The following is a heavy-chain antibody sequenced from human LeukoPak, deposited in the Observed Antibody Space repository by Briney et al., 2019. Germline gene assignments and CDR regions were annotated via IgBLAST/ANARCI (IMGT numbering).Heavy chain of an antibody. CDR3: ARGPPIAAAGLHFDY. Sequence: AGGSLRLSCAASGFTFSSYAMHWVRQAPGKGLEWVAVISYDGSNKYYADSVKGRFTISRDNSKNTLYLQMNSLRAEDTAVYYCARGPPIAAAGLHFDYWGQGTLVTVSS. J-gene: IGHJ4*02. CDR1: GFTFSSYA. CDR2: ISYDGSNK. V-gene: IGHV3-30*04. D-gene: IGHD6-13*01.